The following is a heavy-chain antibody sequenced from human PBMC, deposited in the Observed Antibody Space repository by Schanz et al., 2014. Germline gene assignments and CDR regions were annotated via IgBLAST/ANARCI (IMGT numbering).Heavy chain of an antibody. CDR2: ISDSGTYT. CDR3: ARNRGSGGQNWYFDL. J-gene: IGHJ2*01. D-gene: IGHD1-26*01. V-gene: IGHV3-11*05. CDR1: GFVFGDYY. Sequence: QVQVVQSGGGLVKPGGSLRLSCAASGFVFGDYYMTWIRQAPGKGLEWLSYISDSGTYTNYADSVKGRFTISRDNAKSSLYLQMNSLRADDTAVYYCARNRGSGGQNWYFDLWGRGTLXTVSS.